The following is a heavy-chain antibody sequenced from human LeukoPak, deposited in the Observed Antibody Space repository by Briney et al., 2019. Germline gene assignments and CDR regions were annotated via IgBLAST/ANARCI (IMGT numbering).Heavy chain of an antibody. CDR1: GGSISSGDYY. J-gene: IGHJ4*02. CDR2: IYYSGST. Sequence: PSETLSLTCTVSGGSISSGDYYWSWIRQPPGKGLEWIGYIYYSGSTNYNPSLKSRVTISVDTSKNQFSLKLSSVTAADTAVYYCARVHCSSTSCYYYFDYWGQGTLVTVSS. V-gene: IGHV4-61*08. CDR3: ARVHCSSTSCYYYFDY. D-gene: IGHD2-2*01.